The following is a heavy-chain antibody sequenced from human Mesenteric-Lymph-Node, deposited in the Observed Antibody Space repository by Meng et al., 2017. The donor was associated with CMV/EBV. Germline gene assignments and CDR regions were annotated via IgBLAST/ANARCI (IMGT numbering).Heavy chain of an antibody. CDR2: IIPIFGTA. CDR1: GGTFSSYA. Sequence: SVKVSCKASGGTFSSYAISWVRQAPGQGLEWMGGIIPIFGTANYAQKFQGRVTITTDESTSTAYMELRSLRSDDTAVYYCARSYFMVTADSNWFDPWGQGTLVTVSS. V-gene: IGHV1-69*05. CDR3: ARSYFMVTADSNWFDP. J-gene: IGHJ5*02. D-gene: IGHD5-18*01.